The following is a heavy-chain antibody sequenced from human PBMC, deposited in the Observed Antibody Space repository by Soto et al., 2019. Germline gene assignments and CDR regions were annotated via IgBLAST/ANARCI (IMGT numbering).Heavy chain of an antibody. Sequence: ASVKVSCKASGYTFTSYYIHWVRQAPGQGLEWMGIINPSGGSTSYAQKFQGRVTMTRDTSTSTVYMELNSLRSEDSAMYYCAKGATVTTHYQYYGMDVWGQGTTVTVSS. V-gene: IGHV1-46*01. CDR3: AKGATVTTHYQYYGMDV. CDR1: GYTFTSYY. J-gene: IGHJ6*02. D-gene: IGHD4-17*01. CDR2: INPSGGST.